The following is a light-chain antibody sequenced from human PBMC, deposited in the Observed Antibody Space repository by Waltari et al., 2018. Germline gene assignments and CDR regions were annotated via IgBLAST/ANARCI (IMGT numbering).Light chain of an antibody. J-gene: IGKJ2*01. CDR1: QSVTTW. CDR2: SAS. V-gene: IGKV1-5*01. CDR3: QQYNDRVLT. Sequence: DIQLTQSPSTLSASVGDRVTITCRASQSVTTWLAWYQQKAGKAPKLLIYSASIVQSGVPSRFNGGGSGTEFSLTINSLQPDDFATYYCQQYNDRVLTFGQGT.